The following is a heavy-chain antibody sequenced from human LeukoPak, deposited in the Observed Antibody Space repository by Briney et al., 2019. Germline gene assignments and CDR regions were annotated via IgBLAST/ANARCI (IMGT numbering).Heavy chain of an antibody. V-gene: IGHV1-69*05. CDR1: GGTFSSYA. D-gene: IGHD1-26*01. J-gene: IGHJ4*02. Sequence: ASVKVSCKASGGTFSSYAINWVRQAPGQGLEWMGGIIPIFGTANYAQNFQGRVTITTDESTSTAYMELSSLRSDDTAVYYCARGAYSGSYLYLDYWGQGTLVTVSS. CDR2: IIPIFGTA. CDR3: ARGAYSGSYLYLDY.